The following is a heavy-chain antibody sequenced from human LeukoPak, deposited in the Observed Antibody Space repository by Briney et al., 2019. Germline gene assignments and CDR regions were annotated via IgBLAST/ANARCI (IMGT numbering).Heavy chain of an antibody. CDR2: IYYSGST. Sequence: SETLSLTCTVSGGSISSSSYYWGWIRQPPGKGLEWIGSIYYSGSTYYNPSLKSRVTISVDTSKNQFSLKLSSVTAADTAVYYCARDFMVYYDILTNWFDPWGQGTLVTVSS. CDR3: ARDFMVYYDILTNWFDP. J-gene: IGHJ5*02. CDR1: GGSISSSSYY. D-gene: IGHD3-9*01. V-gene: IGHV4-39*07.